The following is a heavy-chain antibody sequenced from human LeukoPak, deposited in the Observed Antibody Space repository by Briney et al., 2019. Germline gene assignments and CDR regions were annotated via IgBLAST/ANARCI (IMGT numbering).Heavy chain of an antibody. CDR1: GGSISSGGYY. V-gene: IGHV4-31*03. Sequence: PSETLSLTCTVSGGSISSGGYYWSWIRQHPGKGLEWIGYIYYSGSTYYNPSLKSRVTISVDTSKNQFSLKLSSVTAADTAVYYCARGGMVRGVMSIDYWGQGTLVTVSS. CDR3: ARGGMVRGVMSIDY. J-gene: IGHJ4*02. D-gene: IGHD3-10*01. CDR2: IYYSGST.